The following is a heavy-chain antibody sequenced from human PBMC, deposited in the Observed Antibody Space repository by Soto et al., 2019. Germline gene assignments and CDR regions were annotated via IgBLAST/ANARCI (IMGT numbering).Heavy chain of an antibody. D-gene: IGHD3-16*02. V-gene: IGHV3-48*01. CDR3: ARDLSDYIWGSYRFFDY. CDR1: GFTFSSYA. Sequence: GGSLRLSCAASGFTFSSYAMSWVRQAPGKGLEWVSSISSSSSTIYYADSVKGRFTISRDNAKNSLYLQMNSLRAEDTAVYYCARDLSDYIWGSYRFFDYWGQGTLVTVSS. CDR2: ISSSSSTI. J-gene: IGHJ4*02.